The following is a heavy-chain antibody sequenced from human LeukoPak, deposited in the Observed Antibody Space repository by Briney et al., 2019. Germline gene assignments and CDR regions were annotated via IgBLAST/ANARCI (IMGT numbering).Heavy chain of an antibody. CDR2: IYPGDSDT. V-gene: IGHV5-51*01. J-gene: IGHJ3*02. D-gene: IGHD3-22*01. CDR3: ARHLGWGHDSSGYGNAFDI. Sequence: KPGASLKISCTGSGYSFTSYWIGWVRQMPGEGLEWMGIIYPGDSDTRSSPSFQGQVTISADKSISTAYLQWSSLKASDTAMYYCARHLGWGHDSSGYGNAFDIWGQGTMVTVSS. CDR1: GYSFTSYW.